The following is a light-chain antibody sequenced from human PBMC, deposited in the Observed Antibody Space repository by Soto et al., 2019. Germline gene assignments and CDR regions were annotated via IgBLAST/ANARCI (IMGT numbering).Light chain of an antibody. Sequence: MSQSPATLSVSTGERATLSCRASQSVSSNLAWYQQKPGQAPRLLIYGASTRATGIPARFSGSGSGTEFTLTISSLQSEDFAVYYCQQYNNWPFFGQGTRLEIK. CDR1: QSVSSN. CDR2: GAS. J-gene: IGKJ5*01. CDR3: QQYNNWPF. V-gene: IGKV3-15*01.